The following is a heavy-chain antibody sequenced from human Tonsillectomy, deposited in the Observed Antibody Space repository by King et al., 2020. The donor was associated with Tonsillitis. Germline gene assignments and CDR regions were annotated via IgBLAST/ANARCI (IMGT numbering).Heavy chain of an antibody. D-gene: IGHD2-2*01. Sequence: VQLQQWGAGLLKPPETLSLSCAVYGGSFSGYYWSWIRQPPGKGLEWIGEINHSGSTNYNPSLKSRVTMSIDTSKNQFSLKLSSVTAADTAVYFCQIYYRSTSRYGEDYWGQGTLVTVSS. CDR2: INHSGST. CDR3: QIYYRSTSRYGEDY. V-gene: IGHV4-34*01. CDR1: GGSFSGYY. J-gene: IGHJ4*02.